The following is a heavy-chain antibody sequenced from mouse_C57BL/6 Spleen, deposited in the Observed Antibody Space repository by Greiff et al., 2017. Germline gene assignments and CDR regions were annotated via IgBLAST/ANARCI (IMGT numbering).Heavy chain of an antibody. CDR1: GYTFTSYW. CDR2: IHPNSGST. CDR3: ARPNYDAPLYYFDY. D-gene: IGHD2-4*01. J-gene: IGHJ2*01. Sequence: QVQLQQPGAELVKPGASVKLSCKASGYTFTSYWMHWVKQRPGQGLEWIGMIHPNSGSTNYNEKFKSKATLTVDKSSSTAYMQHSSLTSEDSAVYYCARPNYDAPLYYFDYWGQGTTLTVSS. V-gene: IGHV1-64*01.